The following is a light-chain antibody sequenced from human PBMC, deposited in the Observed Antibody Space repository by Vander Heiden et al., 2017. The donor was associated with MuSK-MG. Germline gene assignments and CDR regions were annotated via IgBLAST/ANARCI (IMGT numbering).Light chain of an antibody. V-gene: IGKV3-15*01. CDR1: QSISSN. CDR3: QQYNNWPPIT. CDR2: DAS. J-gene: IGKJ5*01. Sequence: EIVMTQSPAALSVSLGERATLSCRASQSISSNLAWYQQKPGRTPRLLIFDASTRATGIPARFNGSGSVTEFTLTIGSLQSEDFAVYYCQQYNNWPPITFGQGTRLE.